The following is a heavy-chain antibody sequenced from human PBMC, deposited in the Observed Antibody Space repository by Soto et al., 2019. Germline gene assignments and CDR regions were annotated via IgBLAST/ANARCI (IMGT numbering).Heavy chain of an antibody. J-gene: IGHJ4*02. V-gene: IGHV2-5*02. CDR1: GFSLSTGGVG. D-gene: IGHD4-17*01. Sequence: QITLKESGPPLVKPTQTLTLTCTLSGFSLSTGGVGVGGIRQSPGKALEWLAVIYWDDVKHYSPSLERRLTITKDTSESEVVLTMTNMDPVDTATYYCARKGSGDYALDYWGQGILVTVSS. CDR2: IYWDDVK. CDR3: ARKGSGDYALDY.